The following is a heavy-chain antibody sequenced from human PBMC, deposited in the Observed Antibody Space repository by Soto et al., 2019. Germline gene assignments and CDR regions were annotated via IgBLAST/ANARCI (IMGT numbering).Heavy chain of an antibody. CDR2: ISAYNGNT. CDR3: ARQWFGELLTYYYGMDV. J-gene: IGHJ6*02. V-gene: IGHV1-18*01. CDR1: GYTFTSYD. Sequence: ASVKVSCKASGYTFTSYDISWVRQAPGQGLEWRGWISAYNGNTNYAQKLQGRVTMTTDTSTSTAYMELRSLRSDDTAVYYCARQWFGELLTYYYGMDVGGQGTTVTVS. D-gene: IGHD3-10*01.